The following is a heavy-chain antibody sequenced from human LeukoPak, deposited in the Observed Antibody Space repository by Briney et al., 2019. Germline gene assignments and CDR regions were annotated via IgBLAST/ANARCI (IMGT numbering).Heavy chain of an antibody. D-gene: IGHD4-23*01. CDR2: IYPGDSDT. CDR1: GSSFTSYW. Sequence: GASLKISCKGSGSSFTSYWIGWVRQMPGKGLEWMGIIYPGDSDTRYSPSFQGQVTISADKSISTAYLQWSSLKASDTAMYYCARQHDYGGNPRLEFFDYWGQGTLVTVSS. J-gene: IGHJ4*02. V-gene: IGHV5-51*01. CDR3: ARQHDYGGNPRLEFFDY.